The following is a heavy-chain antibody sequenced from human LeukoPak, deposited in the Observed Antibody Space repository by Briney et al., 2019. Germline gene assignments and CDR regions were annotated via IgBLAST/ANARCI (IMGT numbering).Heavy chain of an antibody. CDR2: INHSGST. Sequence: SETLSLTCAVYGGSFSFYYWSWIRQPPGRGLEWIGEINHSGSTNYNPSLKSRVTISVDTSKNQFSLKLSSVTAADTAVYYCARGREMATMGGAFDIWGQGTMVTVSS. CDR1: GGSFSFYY. CDR3: ARGREMATMGGAFDI. V-gene: IGHV4-34*01. D-gene: IGHD5-24*01. J-gene: IGHJ3*02.